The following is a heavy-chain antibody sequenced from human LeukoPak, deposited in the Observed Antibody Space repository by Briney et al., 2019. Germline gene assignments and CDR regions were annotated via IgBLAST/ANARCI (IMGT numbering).Heavy chain of an antibody. Sequence: SETLSLTCTVSGGFISSYYWSWIRQPPGKGLEWIGYIYYSGSTNYNPSLRSRVTMSVDTSKNQFSLNLTSVTAADTAVYYCARNHRRYCSSTSCYSGYYYYMDVWGKGTTVTVSS. V-gene: IGHV4-59*12. CDR3: ARNHRRYCSSTSCYSGYYYYMDV. J-gene: IGHJ6*03. CDR1: GGFISSYY. CDR2: IYYSGST. D-gene: IGHD2-2*01.